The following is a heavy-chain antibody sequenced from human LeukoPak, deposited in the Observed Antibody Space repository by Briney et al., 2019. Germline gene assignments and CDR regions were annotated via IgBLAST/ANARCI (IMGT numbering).Heavy chain of an antibody. Sequence: GGSLRLSCVGSGFFFSNYEVNWVRQAPGRGLEWVSVISGSGGTTNYADSVKGRFTISRDSSNNTVSLQMSTLRAEDTAVYYCAKVRGFQSVVPGLSFDSWGQGTLVTVSS. V-gene: IGHV3-23*01. CDR1: GFFFSNYE. CDR3: AKVRGFQSVVPGLSFDS. CDR2: ISGSGGTT. J-gene: IGHJ5*01. D-gene: IGHD2-21*02.